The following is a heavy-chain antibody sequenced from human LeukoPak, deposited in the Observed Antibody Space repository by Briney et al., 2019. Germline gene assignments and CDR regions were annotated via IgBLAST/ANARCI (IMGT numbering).Heavy chain of an antibody. CDR1: GGSISSGGYY. J-gene: IGHJ4*02. V-gene: IGHV4-30-2*01. D-gene: IGHD1-26*01. CDR2: IYHSGST. Sequence: PSETLSLTCTVSGGSISSGGYYWSWIRQPPGKGLEWIGYIYHSGSTYYNPSLKSRVTISVDRSKNQFSLKLGSVTAADTAVYYCARWSVGATVDYWGQGTLVTVSS. CDR3: ARWSVGATVDY.